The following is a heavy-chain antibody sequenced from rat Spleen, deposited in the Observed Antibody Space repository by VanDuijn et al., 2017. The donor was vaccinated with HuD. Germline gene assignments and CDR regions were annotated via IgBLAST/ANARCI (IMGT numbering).Heavy chain of an antibody. Sequence: EVQLVETGGGLVQPGKSLKLSCVASGFTFSSYWIYWIRQAPGEGLEWVSSISPDGGSIYYPDSVKGRFTISRDNAKSTLYLQMDSLRSEDTATYYCARRTRVSHWYFDFWGQGTLVTVSS. CDR1: GFTFSSYW. J-gene: IGHJ3*01. D-gene: IGHD1-4*01. CDR3: ARRTRVSHWYFDF. V-gene: IGHV5-58*01. CDR2: ISPDGGSI.